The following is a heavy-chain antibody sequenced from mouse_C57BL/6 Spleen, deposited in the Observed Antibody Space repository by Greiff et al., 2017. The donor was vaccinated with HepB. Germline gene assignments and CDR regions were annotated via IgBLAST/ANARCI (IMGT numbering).Heavy chain of an antibody. J-gene: IGHJ4*01. CDR2: IDPNSGGT. D-gene: IGHD3-1*01. CDR3: ARQGLLDAMDY. V-gene: IGHV1-72*01. CDR1: GYTFTSYW. Sequence: QVQLKQPGAELVKPGASVKLSCKASGYTFTSYWMHWVKQRPGRGLEWIGRIDPNSGGTKYNEKFKSKATLTVDKPSSTAYMQLSSLTSEDSAVYYCARQGLLDAMDYWGQGTSVTVSS.